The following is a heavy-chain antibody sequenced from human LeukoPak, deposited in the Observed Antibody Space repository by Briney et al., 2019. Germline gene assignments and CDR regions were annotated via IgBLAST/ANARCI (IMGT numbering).Heavy chain of an antibody. J-gene: IGHJ5*02. D-gene: IGHD2-15*01. CDR2: INPNSGGT. CDR1: GYTFNGYY. V-gene: IGHV1-2*02. Sequence: ASVKVSCKASGYTFNGYYINWVRQAPGQGLDWMGWINPNSGGTSYAQKFQGRVTVTRDTSISTAYMELTSLTSDDTAVYYCATVGAAGSWGQGTLVTVSS. CDR3: ATVGAAGS.